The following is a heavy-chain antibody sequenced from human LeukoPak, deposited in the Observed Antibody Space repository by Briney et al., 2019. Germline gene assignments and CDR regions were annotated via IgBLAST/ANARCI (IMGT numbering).Heavy chain of an antibody. CDR3: ASAKQIDAFDI. J-gene: IGHJ3*02. V-gene: IGHV4-4*02. Sequence: SETLSLTCAVSGGSISSSKRWSWVRQPPGKGLEWIGEIYHSGSTNYNPSLKSRVTISVDTSKNQFSLKLSSVTAADTAVYYCASAKQIDAFDIWGQGTMVTVSS. CDR2: IYHSGST. CDR1: GGSISSSKR.